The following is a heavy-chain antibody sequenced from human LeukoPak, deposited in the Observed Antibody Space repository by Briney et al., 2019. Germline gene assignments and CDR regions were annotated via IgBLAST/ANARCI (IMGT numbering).Heavy chain of an antibody. CDR2: LNPSGGTP. D-gene: IGHD2-15*01. J-gene: IGHJ4*02. CDR3: ARSALYCSGGSCFLDY. V-gene: IGHV1-46*01. CDR1: GYTFTSYY. Sequence: GASVKVSCKASGYTFTSYYMRWVRQAAGQGLEWVGILNPSGGTPGYAKKSQGRIIMTRDTSTSTVYTELSSRRSDDPAVYYCARSALYCSGGSCFLDYRGQGTLVTVSS.